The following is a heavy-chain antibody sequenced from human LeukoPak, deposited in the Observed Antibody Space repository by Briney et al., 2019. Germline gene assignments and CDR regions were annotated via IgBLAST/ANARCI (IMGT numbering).Heavy chain of an antibody. CDR1: GFTFSSYA. CDR3: ARAQDSYFDY. J-gene: IGHJ4*02. Sequence: QPGGSLRLSCAASGFTFSSYAMHWVRQPPGKGLEWVAVISYDGSNKYYADSVKGRFTISRYNSKNTLYLQMNSLRAEDTAVYYCARAQDSYFDYWGRGTLVTVSS. CDR2: ISYDGSNK. V-gene: IGHV3-30-3*01.